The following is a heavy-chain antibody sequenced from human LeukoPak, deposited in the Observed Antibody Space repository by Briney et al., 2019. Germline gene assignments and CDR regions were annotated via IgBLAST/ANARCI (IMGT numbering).Heavy chain of an antibody. V-gene: IGHV4-61*01. Sequence: KPSETLSLTCTVSGXSVSSGSYYWSWIRQPPGKGLEWIGYIYYTGSTDYNPSLKSRVTISVDTSKNQFSLKLSSVTAADTAVYYCARVFCGGDCYSNFDYWGQGTLVTVSS. CDR2: IYYTGST. CDR1: GXSVSSGSYY. D-gene: IGHD2-21*02. J-gene: IGHJ4*02. CDR3: ARVFCGGDCYSNFDY.